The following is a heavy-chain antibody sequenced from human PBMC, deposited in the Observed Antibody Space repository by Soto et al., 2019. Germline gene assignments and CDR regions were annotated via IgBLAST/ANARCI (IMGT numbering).Heavy chain of an antibody. CDR2: IYYSGSS. Sequence: SETLSLTCTVSDGSISSDDYYWTWIRQHPGKGLEWIGYIYYSGSSYYNPSLKSRVTISVDTSKNQFSLKLSSVTAADTAVYYCARITPTVTMVYYYYGMDVWGQGTTVTVSS. D-gene: IGHD4-17*01. CDR1: DGSISSDDYY. CDR3: ARITPTVTMVYYYYGMDV. V-gene: IGHV4-31*03. J-gene: IGHJ6*02.